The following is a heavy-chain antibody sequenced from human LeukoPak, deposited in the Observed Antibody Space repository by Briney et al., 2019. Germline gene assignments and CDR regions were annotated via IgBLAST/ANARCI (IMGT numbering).Heavy chain of an antibody. CDR1: GVSMREYY. CDR2: INYSGST. D-gene: IGHD2-15*01. V-gene: IGHV4-31*03. CDR3: ARGNSDGKREDY. J-gene: IGHJ4*02. Sequence: SETLSLTCTVSGVSMREYYWSWIRQHPGKGLEWIGYINYSGSTYYNPSLKSRVTISGDTSKNQFSLKLSSVTAADTAVYYCARGNSDGKREDYWGPGTLLTVSS.